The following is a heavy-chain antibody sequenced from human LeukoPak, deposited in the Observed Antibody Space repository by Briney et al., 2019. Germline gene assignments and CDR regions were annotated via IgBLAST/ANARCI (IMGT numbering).Heavy chain of an antibody. CDR2: IYSGGST. V-gene: IGHV3-66*01. CDR3: ARERPQWLVDYGMDV. Sequence: PGGSLRLSCAASGFTVSSNYMSWVRQAPGKGLEWVSVIYSGGSTYYADSVKGRFTISRDNSKNTLYLQMNSLRAEDTAVYYCARERPQWLVDYGMDVWGQGTTVTVSS. J-gene: IGHJ6*02. CDR1: GFTVSSNY. D-gene: IGHD6-19*01.